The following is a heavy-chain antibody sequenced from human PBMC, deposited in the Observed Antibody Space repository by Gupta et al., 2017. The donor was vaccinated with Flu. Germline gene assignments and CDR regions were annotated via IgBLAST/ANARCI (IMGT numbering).Heavy chain of an antibody. Sequence: QVQLVQSGAEVKKPEASVMVSCKASEYTFSGYHIHWVRQAPGQGLEWRGWINPKSGATKYAQSFQGRVTMTRNTSISTAYMELSRLTPDDTAFYYCARGASSTSSPYFNGIVVWGPGSTVTVSS. CDR2: INPKSGAT. V-gene: IGHV1-2*02. J-gene: IGHJ6*02. CDR1: EYTFSGYH. D-gene: IGHD2-2*01. CDR3: ARGASSTSSPYFNGIVV.